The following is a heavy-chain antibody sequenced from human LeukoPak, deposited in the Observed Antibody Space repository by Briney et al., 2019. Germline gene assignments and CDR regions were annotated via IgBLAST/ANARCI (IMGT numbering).Heavy chain of an antibody. CDR3: ARHLFYCSTTSCYSLFDY. CDR2: IYYSGST. Sequence: PSETLSLTCTVSGGSISRNSYYWGWIRQPPGKGLEWIGTIYYSGSTYYNPSLKSRVTISVDTSSNQFSLKLSSVTAADTAVYYCARHLFYCSTTSCYSLFDYWGQGTLVTVSS. D-gene: IGHD2-2*01. V-gene: IGHV4-39*01. J-gene: IGHJ4*02. CDR1: GGSISRNSYY.